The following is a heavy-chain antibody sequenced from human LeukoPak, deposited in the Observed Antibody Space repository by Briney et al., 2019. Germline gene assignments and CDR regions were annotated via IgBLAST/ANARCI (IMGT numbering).Heavy chain of an antibody. CDR3: ARAGPHYDILTIYYYYGMDV. J-gene: IGHJ6*02. CDR1: GYTFTGYY. Sequence: GASVKVSCKASGYTFTGYYMHWVRQAPGQGLEWMGWINPNSGGTNYAQKFQGRVTMTRDTSISTASMERSRLRSDDTAVYYCARAGPHYDILTIYYYYGMDVWGQGTTVTVSS. D-gene: IGHD3-9*01. CDR2: INPNSGGT. V-gene: IGHV1-2*02.